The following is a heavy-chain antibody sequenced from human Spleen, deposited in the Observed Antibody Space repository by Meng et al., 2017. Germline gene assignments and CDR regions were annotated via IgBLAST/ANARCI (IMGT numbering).Heavy chain of an antibody. V-gene: IGHV2-5*01. J-gene: IGHJ4*02. D-gene: IGHD3-22*01. Sequence: SGPTLVKPTETLTLTCTVSGSSLSNGRMGVSWIRQSPGKALEWLALIYWNDDKRYSPSLKSRLTITKDTSKNQVVLTMTNMDPVDTATYYCAHSPLTSYYDSSGYYPNWGQGTLVTVSS. CDR1: GSSLSNGRMG. CDR2: IYWNDDK. CDR3: AHSPLTSYYDSSGYYPN.